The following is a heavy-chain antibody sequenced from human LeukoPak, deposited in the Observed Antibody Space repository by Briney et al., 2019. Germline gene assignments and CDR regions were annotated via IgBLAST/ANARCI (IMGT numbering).Heavy chain of an antibody. V-gene: IGHV4-38-2*02. Sequence: PSETLSLTCAVSGYSISSGYYWGWIRQPPGKGLEWIGSIFHSGSTYYNPSLKSRVTISVDTSENQFSLKLSSVTAADTAVYYCARENYDSNYFDYWGQGTLVTVSS. CDR1: GYSISSGYY. CDR3: ARENYDSNYFDY. D-gene: IGHD3-3*01. J-gene: IGHJ4*02. CDR2: IFHSGST.